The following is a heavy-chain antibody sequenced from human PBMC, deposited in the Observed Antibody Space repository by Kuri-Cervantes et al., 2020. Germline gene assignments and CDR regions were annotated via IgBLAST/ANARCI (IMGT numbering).Heavy chain of an antibody. Sequence: SETLSLTCAVYGGSFSGYYWSWIRQPPGKGLEWIGEINHSGSINYNPSLKSRVSISIDMSKKQFSLKLSSVTAVDTAVYYCARGHCSGGSCYDYWGQGTLVTVSS. D-gene: IGHD2-15*01. CDR1: GGSFSGYY. J-gene: IGHJ4*02. CDR2: INHSGSI. CDR3: ARGHCSGGSCYDY. V-gene: IGHV4-34*01.